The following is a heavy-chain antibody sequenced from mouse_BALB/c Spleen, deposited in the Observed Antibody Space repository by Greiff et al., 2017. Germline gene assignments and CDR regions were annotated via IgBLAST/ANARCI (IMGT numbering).Heavy chain of an antibody. CDR3: ARNYRYGGYYFDY. CDR1: GYSITSDYA. V-gene: IGHV3-2*02. D-gene: IGHD2-14*01. Sequence: EVKLMESGPGLVKPSQSLSLTCTVTGYSITSDYAWNWIRQFPGNKLEWMGYISYSGSTSYNPSLKSRISITRDTSKNQFFLQLNSVTTEDTATYYCARNYRYGGYYFDYWGQGTTLTVSS. CDR2: ISYSGST. J-gene: IGHJ2*01.